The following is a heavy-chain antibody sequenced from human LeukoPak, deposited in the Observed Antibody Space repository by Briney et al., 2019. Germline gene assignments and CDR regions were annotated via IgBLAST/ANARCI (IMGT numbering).Heavy chain of an antibody. CDR1: GFTFSRYG. Sequence: GGSLRLSCAASGFTFSRYGMIWVRQAPGKGLEWVSGISGSDLTTYYADSVKGRFTISRDNSKNTLYLQMNSLRAEDTAVYYCAKGIVVVPAAIGIDYWGQGTLVTVSS. V-gene: IGHV3-23*01. D-gene: IGHD2-2*01. CDR2: ISGSDLTT. CDR3: AKGIVVVPAAIGIDY. J-gene: IGHJ4*02.